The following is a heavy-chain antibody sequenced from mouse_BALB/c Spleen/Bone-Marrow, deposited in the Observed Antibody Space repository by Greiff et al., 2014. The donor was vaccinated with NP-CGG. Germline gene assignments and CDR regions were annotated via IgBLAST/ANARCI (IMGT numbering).Heavy chain of an antibody. D-gene: IGHD1-1*01. Sequence: VQLKESGGGLVQPGGSRKLSCAASGFTFSSFGMHWVRPAPEKGLEWVAYISSGSSTIYYADTVMGRFTISRDNPKNTLFLQMTSLRSEDTAMYYCARSGSSSGYFDYWGQGTTLTVSS. J-gene: IGHJ2*01. CDR1: GFTFSSFG. V-gene: IGHV5-17*02. CDR3: ARSGSSSGYFDY. CDR2: ISSGSSTI.